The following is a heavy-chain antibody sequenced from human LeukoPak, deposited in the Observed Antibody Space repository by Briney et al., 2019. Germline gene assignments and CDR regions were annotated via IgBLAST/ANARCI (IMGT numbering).Heavy chain of an antibody. CDR1: GGTFSSYA. Sequence: SVKVSCKASGGTFSSYAISWVRQAPGQGLEWMGRIIPIFGTANCAQKFQGRVTITTDESTSTAYMELSSLRSEDTAMYYCARDYDYGDYVRFDYWGQGTLVTVSS. J-gene: IGHJ4*02. CDR2: IIPIFGTA. V-gene: IGHV1-69*05. CDR3: ARDYDYGDYVRFDY. D-gene: IGHD4-17*01.